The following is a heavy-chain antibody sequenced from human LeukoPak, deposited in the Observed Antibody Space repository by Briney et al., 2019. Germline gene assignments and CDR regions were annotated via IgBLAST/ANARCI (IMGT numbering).Heavy chain of an antibody. CDR3: ASDYYDSSGYDLGY. Sequence: GGSLRLSCVASGFSFSSYAMNWVRQAPGKGLEWVAVISYDGSNRYYADSVKGRFTISSDNSKNTLYLQMNSLRAEDTAVYYCASDYYDSSGYDLGYWGQGTLVSVYS. CDR2: ISYDGSNR. D-gene: IGHD3-22*01. J-gene: IGHJ4*02. V-gene: IGHV3-30-3*01. CDR1: GFSFSSYA.